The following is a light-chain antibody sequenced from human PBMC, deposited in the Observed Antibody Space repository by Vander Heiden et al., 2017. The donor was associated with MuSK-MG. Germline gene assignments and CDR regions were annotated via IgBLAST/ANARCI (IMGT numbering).Light chain of an antibody. CDR2: AAS. CDR3: QQCASSPGS. CDR1: QNIDNY. Sequence: DIQMTQSPSSLSASVGDRVTITCRASQNIDNYLNWYQQKPGEAPKLLIYAASTLQSGVPSRLSGSGSGTDFTVTISSLQPGDLATYYCQQCASSPGSFGQGTKVEI. J-gene: IGKJ1*01. V-gene: IGKV1-39*01.